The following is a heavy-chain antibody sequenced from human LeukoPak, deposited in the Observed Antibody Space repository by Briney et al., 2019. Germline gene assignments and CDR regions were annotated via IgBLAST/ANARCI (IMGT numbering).Heavy chain of an antibody. D-gene: IGHD3-9*01. CDR1: GGTFSSYA. CDR3: ARDPIDDILTGYFPSEGFDY. V-gene: IGHV1-69*05. CDR2: IIPIFGTA. Sequence: ASVKVSCKASGGTFSSYAISWLRQAPGQGLEWMGRIIPIFGTANYAQKFQGRVTITTGESTSTAYMELSSLRSEDTAVYYCARDPIDDILTGYFPSEGFDYWGQGTLVTVSS. J-gene: IGHJ4*02.